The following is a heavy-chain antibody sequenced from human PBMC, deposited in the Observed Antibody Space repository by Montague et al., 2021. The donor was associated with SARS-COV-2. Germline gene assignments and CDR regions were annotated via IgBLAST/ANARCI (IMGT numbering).Heavy chain of an antibody. V-gene: IGHV3-48*03. CDR2: ISTSAYTT. CDR3: TRDYRSIVGDGLDI. D-gene: IGHD3-16*02. J-gene: IGHJ3*02. CDR1: GFTFSNYD. Sequence: SLRLSCAASGFTFSNYDLNWVRQAPGKGPEWISYISTSAYTTSYAGSVKGRFTISRENGKKSLYLQMNSLRVEDTAVYYCTRDYRSIVGDGLDIWGQGTKVTVSS.